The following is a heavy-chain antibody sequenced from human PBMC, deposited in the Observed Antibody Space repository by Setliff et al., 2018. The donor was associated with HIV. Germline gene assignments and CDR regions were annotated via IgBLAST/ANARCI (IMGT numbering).Heavy chain of an antibody. CDR3: ARESGDYYDSSGCYLGWFDA. Sequence: PSETLSLTCAVSGYSISSGCYWGWIRQPPGKGLEWIGSMYHTGSTYYSPSLNSRFTISVDTSKNQFSLKLRSVPAADTAVYYWARESGDYYDSSGCYLGWFDAWGQGTQVTVSS. D-gene: IGHD3-22*01. V-gene: IGHV4-38-2*02. CDR2: MYHTGST. J-gene: IGHJ5*02. CDR1: GYSISSGCY.